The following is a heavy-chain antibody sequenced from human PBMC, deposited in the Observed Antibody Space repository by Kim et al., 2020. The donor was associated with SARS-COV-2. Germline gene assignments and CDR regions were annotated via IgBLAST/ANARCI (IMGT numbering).Heavy chain of an antibody. J-gene: IGHJ5*02. Sequence: SVKVSCKASGGTFSSYAISWVRQAPGQGLEWMGGIIPIFGTANYAQKFQGRVTITADESTSTAYMELSSLRSEDTAVYYCARVIFRYSSGWYRPQSNWFDPWGQGTLVTVSS. CDR2: IIPIFGTA. CDR3: ARVIFRYSSGWYRPQSNWFDP. CDR1: GGTFSSYA. D-gene: IGHD6-19*01. V-gene: IGHV1-69*13.